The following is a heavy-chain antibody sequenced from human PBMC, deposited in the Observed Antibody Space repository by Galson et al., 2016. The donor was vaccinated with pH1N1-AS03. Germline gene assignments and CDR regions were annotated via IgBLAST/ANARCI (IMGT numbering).Heavy chain of an antibody. V-gene: IGHV3-23*01. CDR3: ARGSGSPHWFDP. CDR1: EFDFSIYA. Sequence: SLRLSCAASEFDFSIYAMHWVRQAPGKGLEWVSGIGGGDRSAWSAESVRGRFTVSRDNSKSTLYLQMNSLGGDDTAVYYCARGSGSPHWFDPWGQGTQVTVSS. D-gene: IGHD3-3*01. J-gene: IGHJ5*02. CDR2: IGGGDRSA.